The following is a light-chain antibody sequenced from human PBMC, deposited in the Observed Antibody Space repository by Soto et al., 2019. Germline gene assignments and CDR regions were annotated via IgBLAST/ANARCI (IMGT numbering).Light chain of an antibody. V-gene: IGLV4-60*02. CDR3: ETWDINTHVV. J-gene: IGLJ2*01. CDR2: LEGRGSY. Sequence: QLVLTQSSSASASLGSSVKLTCTLSSEHSSYIIAWHQQQPGKAPRYLMKLEGRGSYNKGSGVPDRFSGSSSGADRYLTISNLQFEDEADYYCETWDINTHVVFGGGTKVTVL. CDR1: SEHSSYI.